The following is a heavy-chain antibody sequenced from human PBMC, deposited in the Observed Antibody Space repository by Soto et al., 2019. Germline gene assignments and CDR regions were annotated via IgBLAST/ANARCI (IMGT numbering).Heavy chain of an antibody. Sequence: GGSLRLSCAASGFTISSHAMSWVRQAPGKGLEWVSAISGSGGSTYYADSVKGRFTISRDNSKNTLYLQMNSLRAEDTAVYYCAKLGRSTGTLVDYWGQGTLVTVSS. D-gene: IGHD1-1*01. CDR3: AKLGRSTGTLVDY. V-gene: IGHV3-23*01. CDR1: GFTISSHA. J-gene: IGHJ4*02. CDR2: ISGSGGST.